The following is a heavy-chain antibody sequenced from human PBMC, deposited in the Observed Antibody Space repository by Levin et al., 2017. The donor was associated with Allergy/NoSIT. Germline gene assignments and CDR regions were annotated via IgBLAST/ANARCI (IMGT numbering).Heavy chain of an antibody. J-gene: IGHJ4*02. D-gene: IGHD3-10*01. CDR3: TTFAYYYGSGALDY. CDR1: GFTFSNAW. CDR2: IKSKTDGGTT. Sequence: ETLSLTCAASGFTFSNAWMSWVRQAPGKGLEWVGRIKSKTDGGTTDYAAPVKGRFTISRHDSKNTLYLQMNSLKTEDTAMYYCTTFAYYYGSGALDYWGQGTLVTVSS. V-gene: IGHV3-15*01.